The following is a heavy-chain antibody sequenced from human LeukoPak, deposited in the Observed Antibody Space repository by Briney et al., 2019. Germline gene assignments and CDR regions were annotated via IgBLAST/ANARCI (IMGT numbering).Heavy chain of an antibody. D-gene: IGHD3-3*01. J-gene: IGHJ4*02. CDR2: ISFDGVNT. V-gene: IGHV3-30*04. Sequence: GGSLRLSCAASGFTFSTYAIHWVRQAPGKGLEWVAVISFDGVNTFYADSVKGRFTISRDNSNNTVYLQMNSLRVEDTAVYYCAKALVSGPYYDLHDPDYWGQGTLVTVSS. CDR3: AKALVSGPYYDLHDPDY. CDR1: GFTFSTYA.